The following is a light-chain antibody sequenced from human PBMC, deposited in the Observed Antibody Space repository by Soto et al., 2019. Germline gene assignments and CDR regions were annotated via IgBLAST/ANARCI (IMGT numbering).Light chain of an antibody. CDR3: PQSNNXPPWT. Sequence: EIVMTQSPATLSVSPGERATLSCRASQSVSSNLAWYQQKPGQAPRLLIYGASTRATGIPARFSGSGSGTEFTLTISSLQSEDFAVYYCPQSNNXPPWTFGQGTKVDIK. V-gene: IGKV3-15*01. CDR1: QSVSSN. CDR2: GAS. J-gene: IGKJ1*01.